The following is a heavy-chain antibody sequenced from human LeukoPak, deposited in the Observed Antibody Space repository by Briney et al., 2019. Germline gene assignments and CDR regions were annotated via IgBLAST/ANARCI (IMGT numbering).Heavy chain of an antibody. CDR1: GFTFSSYA. Sequence: GGSLRLSCAASGFTFSSYAMHWVRQAPGKGLEWVAVISYDGSNKYYADSVKGRFTISRDNSKNTLYLQMSSLRPEDTAVYYCARAKQQWLIFEGDYWGQGTLVTVSS. V-gene: IGHV3-30-3*01. J-gene: IGHJ4*02. D-gene: IGHD6-19*01. CDR3: ARAKQQWLIFEGDY. CDR2: ISYDGSNK.